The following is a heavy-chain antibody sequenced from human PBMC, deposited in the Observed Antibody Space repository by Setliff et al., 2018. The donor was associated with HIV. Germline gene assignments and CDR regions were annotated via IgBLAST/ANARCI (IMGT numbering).Heavy chain of an antibody. CDR3: AREIQFSATTYYYYYMDD. V-gene: IGHV4-38-2*02. Sequence: SETLSLTCAVSGYSISSGHYWGWIRQPPGKGLEWIGSIYHSGTTYDNPSLKSRVTLSVDTSKNQFSLKVTSVTAADTAVYYCAREIQFSATTYYYYYMDDWGRGTTVTVSS. CDR2: IYHSGTT. J-gene: IGHJ6*03. CDR1: GYSISSGHY. D-gene: IGHD5-18*01.